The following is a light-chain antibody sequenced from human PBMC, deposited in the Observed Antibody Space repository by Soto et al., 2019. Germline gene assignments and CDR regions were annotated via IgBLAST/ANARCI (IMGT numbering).Light chain of an antibody. CDR3: CSYAGRYSWV. CDR2: DIT. CDR1: SSDVGGYDY. V-gene: IGLV2-11*01. J-gene: IGLJ3*02. Sequence: QSALTQPRSVSGSPGQSVTISCTGTSSDVGGYDYVSWYQQHPGIAPQLILYDITKRPSGVPDRFSGSKSGNTASLTISGLQAEDEADYYCCSYAGRYSWVFGGGNKLTVL.